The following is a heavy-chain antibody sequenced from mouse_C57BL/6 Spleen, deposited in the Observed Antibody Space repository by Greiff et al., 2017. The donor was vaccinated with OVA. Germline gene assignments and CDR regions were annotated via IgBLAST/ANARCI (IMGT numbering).Heavy chain of an antibody. V-gene: IGHV1-39*01. J-gene: IGHJ4*01. D-gene: IGHD2-5*01. CDR1: GYSFTDYN. Sequence: EVQLQQSGPELVKPGASVKISCKASGYSFTDYNMNWVKQSNGKSLEWIGVINPNYGTTSYNQKFKGKATLTVDQSSSTAYMQLNSLTSEDSAVYYCVLAYYSNYDAMDYWGQGPSVTVSS. CDR3: VLAYYSNYDAMDY. CDR2: INPNYGTT.